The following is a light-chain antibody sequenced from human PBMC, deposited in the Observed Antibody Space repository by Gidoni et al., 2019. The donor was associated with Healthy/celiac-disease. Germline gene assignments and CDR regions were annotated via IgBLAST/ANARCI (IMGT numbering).Light chain of an antibody. CDR2: WAS. CDR1: QRVLYSSHNQNY. CDR3: QQYSSTPLT. J-gene: IGKJ4*01. V-gene: IGKV4-1*01. Sequence: DIVMTQSPDSLAVSLGEKATINCKSSQRVLYSSHNQNYLAWYHQKPGQPPKLLISWASTRESGVPDRFSGIGYGTDFTLTISSLQAEDVAVYYCQQYSSTPLTFGGGTKVEIK.